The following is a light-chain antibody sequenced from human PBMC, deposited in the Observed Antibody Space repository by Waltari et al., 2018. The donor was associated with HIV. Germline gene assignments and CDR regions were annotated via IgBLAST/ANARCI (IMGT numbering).Light chain of an antibody. CDR2: GAS. CDR1: QSLSTS. Sequence: DIQMTQSPSTLSASVGDRVTITCRAGQSLSTSLAWYQQKPGKAPKLLVYGASNLESVVPSRFSGSGSGTEFTLTINSLQPDDFATYYCQQYNTYSRTFGQGTKVELK. V-gene: IGKV1-5*03. CDR3: QQYNTYSRT. J-gene: IGKJ1*01.